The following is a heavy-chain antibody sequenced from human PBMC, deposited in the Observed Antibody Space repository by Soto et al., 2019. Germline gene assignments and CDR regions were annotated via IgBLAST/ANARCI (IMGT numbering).Heavy chain of an antibody. CDR2: ISAYNGKT. CDR3: ARGGDVTYYHGMDV. D-gene: IGHD5-12*01. CDR1: GYTFTSYG. V-gene: IGHV1-18*01. Sequence: QVQLVQSGGEVKKPGASVKLSCTASGYTFTSYGISWVRQAPGLGLEWMGWISAYNGKTNYAQNVQGRVTMTTDTSPRTANMDLRSLRSDDTAVYYCARGGDVTYYHGMDVWGQGTTVTVSS. J-gene: IGHJ6*02.